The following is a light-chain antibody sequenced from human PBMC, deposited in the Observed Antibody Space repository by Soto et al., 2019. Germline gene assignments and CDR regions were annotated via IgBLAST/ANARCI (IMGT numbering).Light chain of an antibody. CDR2: DVS. CDR3: TSYTISSTYV. J-gene: IGLJ1*01. Sequence: QSALAQPASVSESPGQSITISCTGTSSDVGGYHYVSWYQQHPGKAPKLIIYDVSGRPSGVSNRFSGSKSGNTASLTISGLQTEDEADYYCTSYTISSTYVFGTGTKVTVL. CDR1: SSDVGGYHY. V-gene: IGLV2-14*01.